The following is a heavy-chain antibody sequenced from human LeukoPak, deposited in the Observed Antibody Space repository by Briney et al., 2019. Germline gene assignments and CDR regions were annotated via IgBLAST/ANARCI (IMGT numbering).Heavy chain of an antibody. J-gene: IGHJ4*02. CDR1: GFTFDDYG. V-gene: IGHV3-20*04. CDR2: INWNGGST. D-gene: IGHD2-21*01. CDR3: AKGIYHSGNWYVDF. Sequence: GGSLRLSCAASGFTFDDYGMSWVRQAPGKGLEWVSGINWNGGSTGYADSVKGRFTISRDNAKNSLYLQMNSLRIEDTAFYYCAKGIYHSGNWYVDFWGQGTLVTVSS.